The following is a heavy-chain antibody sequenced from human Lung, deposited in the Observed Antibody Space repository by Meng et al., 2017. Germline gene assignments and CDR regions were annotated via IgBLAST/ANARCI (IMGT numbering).Heavy chain of an antibody. CDR2: INHSGST. CDR1: GWSFSDYY. V-gene: IGHV4-34*01. D-gene: IGHD4-11*01. J-gene: IGHJ4*02. Sequence: VQLTTWGGGLLKPAETLSRTCVVSGWSFSDYYWSWIRQPPGKGLEWIGEINHSGSTNYNPSLESRATISVDTSQNNLSLKLSSVTAADSAVYYCARGPTTMAHDFDYWGQGTLVTVSS. CDR3: ARGPTTMAHDFDY.